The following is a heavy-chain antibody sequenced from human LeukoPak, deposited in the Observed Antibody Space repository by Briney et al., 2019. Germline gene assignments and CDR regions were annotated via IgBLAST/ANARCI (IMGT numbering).Heavy chain of an antibody. CDR3: ATSPSSNDYGDKFDY. J-gene: IGHJ4*02. CDR2: INPGDSDT. V-gene: IGHV5-51*01. CDR1: GYSFTSYW. D-gene: IGHD4-17*01. Sequence: GESLKISCKGSGYSFTSYWIGWVRQMPGKGLEWMGIINPGDSDTRYSPSFQGQVTISADKSISTAYLQWSSLKASDTAMYYCATSPSSNDYGDKFDYWGQGTLVTVSS.